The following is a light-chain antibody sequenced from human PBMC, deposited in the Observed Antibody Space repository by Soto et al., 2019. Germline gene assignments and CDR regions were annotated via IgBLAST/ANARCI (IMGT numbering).Light chain of an antibody. CDR2: EVS. J-gene: IGLJ1*01. CDR1: NSDVGGYNY. CDR3: SSNTRSSLYV. V-gene: IGLV2-14*01. Sequence: QSVLTQPASVSGSPGQSITISCTGTNSDVGGYNYVSWHQQHPGKAPKLMIFEVSYRPSGVSDRFSGSKSGNTASLTISGLHDDDDAYYYCSSNTRSSLYVFGTGTKLTVL.